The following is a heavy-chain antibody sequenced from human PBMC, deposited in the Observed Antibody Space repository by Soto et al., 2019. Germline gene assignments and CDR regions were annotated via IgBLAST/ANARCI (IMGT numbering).Heavy chain of an antibody. CDR3: ARGGGYASFDY. D-gene: IGHD5-12*01. Sequence: QLQLQESGSGVVKTSETLSLTCTVSGASISYGGFSWSWIRQSPGKGLEWIGYISHLENTYLHPSFKSRLTMLIDRTRNLVSLKLSSVTAADMAVYYCARGGGYASFDYWGQGVLVTVSS. J-gene: IGHJ4*02. CDR2: ISHLENT. V-gene: IGHV4-30-2*06. CDR1: GASISYGGFS.